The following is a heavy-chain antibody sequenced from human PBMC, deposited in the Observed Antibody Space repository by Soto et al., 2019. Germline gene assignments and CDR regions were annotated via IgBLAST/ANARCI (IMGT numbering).Heavy chain of an antibody. J-gene: IGHJ4*02. Sequence: EVQLVESGGGLVQPGGSLRLSCAASGFTFSSYWMHWVRQAPGKGLVWVSRINSYGSSPHYADSVKGRFTISRANAKNTIYLQMNSLRAEDMSVYYCASVNTAIGLGTNSDYWGQGTLVTVSS. CDR3: ASVNTAIGLGTNSDY. CDR1: GFTFSSYW. D-gene: IGHD5-18*01. CDR2: INSYGSSP. V-gene: IGHV3-74*01.